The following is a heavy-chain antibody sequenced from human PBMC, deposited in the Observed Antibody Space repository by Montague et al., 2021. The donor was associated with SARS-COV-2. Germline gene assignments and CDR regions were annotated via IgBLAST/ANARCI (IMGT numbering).Heavy chain of an antibody. J-gene: IGHJ4*02. D-gene: IGHD3-22*01. V-gene: IGHV4-34*01. CDR2: INHRGST. CDR3: ARGRQHINMVVVVVTGGEYYFDF. Sequence: ETLSLTCAVYDGSFSDYSWAWIRQPAGKGLEWIGEINHRGSTNYNPSLKGRVTISVDTSKNQFSLKMTSVTAADTAVYYCARGRQHINMVVVVVTGGEYYFDFWGQGTLVAVSS. CDR1: DGSFSDYS.